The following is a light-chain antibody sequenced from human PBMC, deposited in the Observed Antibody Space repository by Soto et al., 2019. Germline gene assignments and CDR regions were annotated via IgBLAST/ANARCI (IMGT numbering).Light chain of an antibody. Sequence: DIQMTQSPSSLSASVGDRVTITCRASQSISDYLNWYQQKPGKVPKLLIYATSTLQSGVPSRFSGSGSGTDFTLTVSSLQPEDFATYYCQQSYSTPWTCGQGTKVEIK. J-gene: IGKJ1*01. CDR2: ATS. V-gene: IGKV1-39*01. CDR3: QQSYSTPWT. CDR1: QSISDY.